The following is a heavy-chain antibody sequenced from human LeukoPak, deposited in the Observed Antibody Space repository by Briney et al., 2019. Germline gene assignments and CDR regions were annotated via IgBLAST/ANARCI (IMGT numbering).Heavy chain of an antibody. CDR2: INHSGST. V-gene: IGHV4-34*01. Sequence: SETLSLTCAVYGGSFSGYYWSWSRQPPGKGPEWIGEINHSGSTSYNPSLKSRVTISVDTSKNQFSLNLISVTAADTAVYYCARVERSGKYYFDYWGQGGLVTVSS. D-gene: IGHD1-26*01. CDR3: ARVERSGKYYFDY. CDR1: GGSFSGYY. J-gene: IGHJ4*02.